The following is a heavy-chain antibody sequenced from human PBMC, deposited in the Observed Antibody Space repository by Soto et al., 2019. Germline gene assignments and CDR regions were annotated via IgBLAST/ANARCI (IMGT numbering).Heavy chain of an antibody. CDR3: AKDKPGTTSFDY. V-gene: IGHV1-18*01. CDR1: GYTFTSYG. J-gene: IGHJ4*02. CDR2: ISAYNGNT. Sequence: ASVKVSCKASGYTFTSYGISWVRQAPGQGLEWMGWISAYNGNTNYAQKLQGRVTMTTDTSTSTAYMQLNTLRADDTAVYYCAKDKPGTTSFDYWGQGTLVTVSS. D-gene: IGHD1-1*01.